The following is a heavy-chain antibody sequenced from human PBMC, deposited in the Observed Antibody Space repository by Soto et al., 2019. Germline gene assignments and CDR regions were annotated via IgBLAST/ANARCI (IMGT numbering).Heavy chain of an antibody. CDR2: IIPIFGTA. D-gene: IGHD3-22*01. Sequence: SVKVSCNASGGTFSSYAISWVRQAPGQGLEWMGGIIPIFGTANYAQKFQGRVTITADESTSTAYMELSSLRSEDTAVYYCARGFQNYYDSSGQDAFDIWGQGTMVTVSS. CDR3: ARGFQNYYDSSGQDAFDI. J-gene: IGHJ3*02. CDR1: GGTFSSYA. V-gene: IGHV1-69*13.